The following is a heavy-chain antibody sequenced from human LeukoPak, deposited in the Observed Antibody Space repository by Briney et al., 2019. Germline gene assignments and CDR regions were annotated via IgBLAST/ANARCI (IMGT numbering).Heavy chain of an antibody. Sequence: SVKVSCKASGGTFSNYAISWVRQAPGQGLEWMGGIIPIFGTANYAQKFQGRVTITADESTSTAYMELSSLRSEDTAVYYCARDMGTLVVTAIQAFDIWGQGTMVTVSS. CDR1: GGTFSNYA. D-gene: IGHD2-21*02. CDR3: ARDMGTLVVTAIQAFDI. CDR2: IIPIFGTA. J-gene: IGHJ3*02. V-gene: IGHV1-69*13.